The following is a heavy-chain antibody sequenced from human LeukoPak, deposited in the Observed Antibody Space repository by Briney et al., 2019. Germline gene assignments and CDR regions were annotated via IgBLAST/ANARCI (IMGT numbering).Heavy chain of an antibody. CDR3: ATDPSNYYDSSGYYYVYYFDY. J-gene: IGHJ4*02. D-gene: IGHD3-22*01. CDR1: GFTFSTYA. Sequence: PGGSLRLSCAASGFTFSTYAMSWVRQAPGKGLEWVSSISGSGVGTYYADSIKGRVTISRDNANNILYLQMSSLRAEDTAVYYCATDPSNYYDSSGYYYVYYFDYWGQGTLVTVSS. CDR2: ISGSGVGT. V-gene: IGHV3-23*01.